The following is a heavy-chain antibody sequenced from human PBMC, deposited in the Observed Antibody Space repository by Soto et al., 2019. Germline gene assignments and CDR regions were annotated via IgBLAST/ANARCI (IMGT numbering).Heavy chain of an antibody. J-gene: IGHJ4*02. CDR2: ISHDGSNT. Sequence: GGSLRLSCAASGFTFSNYGMHWVRQAPGKGLEWLAFISHDGSNTYYADSVKGRFTISRDNSKNTLYLQMNSPRAEDTAVFYCAKEPKRQLCLQYLDYWGQGTLVTVSS. D-gene: IGHD5-18*01. V-gene: IGHV3-30*18. CDR3: AKEPKRQLCLQYLDY. CDR1: GFTFSNYG.